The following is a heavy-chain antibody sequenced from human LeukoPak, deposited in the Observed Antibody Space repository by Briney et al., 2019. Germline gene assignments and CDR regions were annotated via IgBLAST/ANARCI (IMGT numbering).Heavy chain of an antibody. CDR3: ARSPMIVVVMYDY. CDR1: GFTFSSYS. Sequence: GGSLRLSCAASGFTFSSYSMNWVRQAPGKGLEWVSSISSSSSYIYYADSVKGRFTISRDNAKNSLYLQMNSQRAEDTAVYYCARSPMIVVVMYDYWGQGTLVTVSS. V-gene: IGHV3-21*01. D-gene: IGHD3-22*01. J-gene: IGHJ4*02. CDR2: ISSSSSYI.